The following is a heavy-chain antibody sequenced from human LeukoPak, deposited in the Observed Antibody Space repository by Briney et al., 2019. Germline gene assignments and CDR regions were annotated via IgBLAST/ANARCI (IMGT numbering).Heavy chain of an antibody. V-gene: IGHV4-31*03. CDR1: GGSISSGGYY. CDR3: ARGVLDTAMVKGDAFDI. J-gene: IGHJ3*02. CDR2: IYYSGST. D-gene: IGHD5-18*01. Sequence: SQTLSLTCTVSGGSISSGGYYWSWLRQHPGTGLEWIGYIYYSGSTYYNPSLKSRVTISVDTSKNQFSLKLSSVTAADTAVYYCARGVLDTAMVKGDAFDIWGQGTMVTVSS.